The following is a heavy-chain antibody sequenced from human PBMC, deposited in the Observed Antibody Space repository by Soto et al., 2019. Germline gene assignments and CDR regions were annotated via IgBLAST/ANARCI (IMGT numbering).Heavy chain of an antibody. CDR1: GFTFSHYW. CDR2: IKKDGSQK. J-gene: IGHJ4*02. D-gene: IGHD3-10*01. V-gene: IGHV3-7*01. CDR3: ARSGSEVDY. Sequence: EVQLVESGGDLVQPGGSLRLSCAASGFTFSHYWMTWVRQAPGKGLEWVANIKKDGSQKNYVDSVKGRFTVSRDNAKNSLYLQMNGLRAEDTAMYYCARSGSEVDYWGQGTLVIVSS.